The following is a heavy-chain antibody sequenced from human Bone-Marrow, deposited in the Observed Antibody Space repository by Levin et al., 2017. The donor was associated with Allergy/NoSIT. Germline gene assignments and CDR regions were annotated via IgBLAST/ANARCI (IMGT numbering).Heavy chain of an antibody. J-gene: IGHJ4*02. CDR2: SNTDGSST. V-gene: IGHV3-74*01. CDR1: GCTVGNDG. D-gene: IGHD3-10*01. CDR3: ARGGSNYGPDY. Sequence: ASVKVSCAAAGCTVGNDGRHWGRQAPGRALVCVSRSNTDGSSTTYADSVKGRFTISRDNAKNTLYLEMNSLRAEDTAVYFCARGGSNYGPDYWGQGTLVTVSS.